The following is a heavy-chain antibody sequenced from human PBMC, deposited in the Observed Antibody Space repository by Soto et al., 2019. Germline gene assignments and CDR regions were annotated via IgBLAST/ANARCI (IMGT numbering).Heavy chain of an antibody. CDR1: GGTFSRYA. CDR2: IITIFGTA. J-gene: IGHJ6*02. CDR3: ARAPLRFLSGYYYYGMDV. Sequence: QVQLVQSGAEVKKPGSSVKVSCKASGGTFSRYAISWVRQAPGQGLEWMGGIITIFGTANYAQKFQGRVTITADESTSTAYMELSSLRSEDTAVYYCARAPLRFLSGYYYYGMDVWGQGTTVTVSS. V-gene: IGHV1-69*01. D-gene: IGHD3-3*01.